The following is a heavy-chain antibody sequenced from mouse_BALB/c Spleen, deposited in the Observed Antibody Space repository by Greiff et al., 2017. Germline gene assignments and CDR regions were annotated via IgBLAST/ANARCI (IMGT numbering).Heavy chain of an antibody. CDR1: GYAFTSYN. J-gene: IGHJ4*01. D-gene: IGHD1-1*01. CDR3: ARSPFTTVVENYAMDY. V-gene: IGHV1S135*01. CDR2: IDPYNGGT. Sequence: EVQLQQSGPELVKPGASVKVSCKASGYAFTSYNMYWVKQSHGKSLEWIGYIDPYNGGTSYNQKFKGKATLTVDKSSSTAYMKLNSLTSVDSAVYDSARSPFTTVVENYAMDYWGQGTSVTVSS.